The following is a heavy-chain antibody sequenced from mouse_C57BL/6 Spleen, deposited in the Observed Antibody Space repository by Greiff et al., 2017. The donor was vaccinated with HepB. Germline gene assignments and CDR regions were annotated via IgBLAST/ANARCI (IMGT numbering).Heavy chain of an antibody. CDR3: TRRGITTVVARDYFDY. V-gene: IGHV1-15*01. CDR1: GYTFTDYE. J-gene: IGHJ2*01. Sequence: QVQLQQSGAELVRPGASVTLSCKASGYTFTDYEMHWVKQTPVHGLEWIGAIDPETGGTAYNQKFKGKAILTADKSSSTAYMELRSLTSEDSAVYYCTRRGITTVVARDYFDYWGQGTTLTVSS. D-gene: IGHD1-1*01. CDR2: IDPETGGT.